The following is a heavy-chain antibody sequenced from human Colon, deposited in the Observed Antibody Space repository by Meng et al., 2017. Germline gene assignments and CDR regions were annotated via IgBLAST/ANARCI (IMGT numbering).Heavy chain of an antibody. Sequence: QLAGSGPGLVKPSQHPSLPCTVSGGSVSSDTYYWTAIGQDPGKGLEWIGTINHSGSTYYNPYFKRRVTMSLDTSKQKFSLKLISVTAADTAVHFCARGLNEGGLAHNWFDPWGQGTLVTVSS. CDR1: GGSVSSDTYY. V-gene: IGHV4-31*03. J-gene: IGHJ5*02. CDR3: ARGLNEGGLAHNWFDP. D-gene: IGHD1-1*01. CDR2: INHSGST.